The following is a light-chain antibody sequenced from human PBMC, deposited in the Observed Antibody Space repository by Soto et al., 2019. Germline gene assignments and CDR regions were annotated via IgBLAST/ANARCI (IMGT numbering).Light chain of an antibody. Sequence: EIVMTQSPATLSVSPGARATLSCRASQSVSSNLAWYQQHPGQAPRLLIYGASTRATGIPARFSGSGSGTEFTLTISSLQSEDFAVYYCQQYNNWLRTFGQGTKVE. J-gene: IGKJ1*01. CDR2: GAS. CDR1: QSVSSN. CDR3: QQYNNWLRT. V-gene: IGKV3-15*01.